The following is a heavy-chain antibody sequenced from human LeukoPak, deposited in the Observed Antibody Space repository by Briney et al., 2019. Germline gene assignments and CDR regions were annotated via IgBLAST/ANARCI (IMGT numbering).Heavy chain of an antibody. D-gene: IGHD3-10*01. CDR3: ASFGWLDP. J-gene: IGHJ5*02. CDR1: GYTVSSDY. Sequence: QSGGSLRLSCAASGYTVSSDYMSWVRQAPGKGLEWVSVIYSDGDTYYADSVKGRFTISRDNSRNTLYLQMNSLRAEDTTVYYCASFGWLDPWGQGTLVTVSS. V-gene: IGHV3-66*01. CDR2: IYSDGDT.